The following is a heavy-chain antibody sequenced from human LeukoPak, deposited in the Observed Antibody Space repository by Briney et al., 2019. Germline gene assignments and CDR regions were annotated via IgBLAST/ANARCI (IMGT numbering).Heavy chain of an antibody. CDR2: IYYSGST. V-gene: IGHV4-31*03. CDR3: ARAKPYRAFDI. CDR1: GGSISSGGYH. Sequence: SQTLSLTCTVSGGSISSGGYHWSWIRQHPGKGLEWIGYIYYSGSTYYNPSLKSRVTISVDTSKNQFSLKLSSVTAADTAVYYCARAKPYRAFDIWSQGTMVTVSS. J-gene: IGHJ3*02. D-gene: IGHD1-14*01.